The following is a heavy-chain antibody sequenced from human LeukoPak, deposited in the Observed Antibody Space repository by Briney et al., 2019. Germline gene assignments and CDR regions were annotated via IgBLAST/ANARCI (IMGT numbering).Heavy chain of an antibody. CDR2: INHKGGVT. CDR1: GYRFIDNY. J-gene: IGHJ6*03. V-gene: IGHV1-2*02. D-gene: IGHD3-10*01. CDR3: ARGKVRQKYYYAYYMDV. Sequence: GASVTVSCNTSGYRFIDNYIHWVRPVPGQGLAWMGWINHKGGVTNYAQKFQGRVTMIRDTSISTVYMEVSSLRSDDTAVYYCARGKVRQKYYYAYYMDVWGKGTTVTVSS.